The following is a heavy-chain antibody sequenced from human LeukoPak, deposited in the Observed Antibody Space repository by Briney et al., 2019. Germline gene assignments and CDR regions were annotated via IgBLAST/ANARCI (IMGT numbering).Heavy chain of an antibody. CDR3: ATVGYYYDSSGLLFDY. V-gene: IGHV5-51*01. D-gene: IGHD3-22*01. Sequence: GESLKISCKGSGYSFTSYWIGWVRQMPGKGLEWMGIIYPGDSDTRYSSSFQGQVTISADKSISTAYLQWSSLKASYTAMYYCATVGYYYDSSGLLFDYWGQGTLVTVSS. J-gene: IGHJ4*02. CDR1: GYSFTSYW. CDR2: IYPGDSDT.